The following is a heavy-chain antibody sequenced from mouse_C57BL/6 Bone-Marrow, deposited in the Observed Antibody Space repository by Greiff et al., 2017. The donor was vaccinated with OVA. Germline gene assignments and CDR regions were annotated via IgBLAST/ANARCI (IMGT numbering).Heavy chain of an antibody. V-gene: IGHV1-26*01. Sequence: VQLKQSGPELVKPGASVKISCKASGYTFTDYYMNWVKQSHGKSLEWIGDINPNNGGTSYNQKFKGKATLTVDKSSSTAYMELRSLTSEDSAVYYCARSGITTPYYAMDYWGQGTSVTVSS. CDR3: ARSGITTPYYAMDY. J-gene: IGHJ4*01. CDR2: INPNNGGT. CDR1: GYTFTDYY. D-gene: IGHD2-4*01.